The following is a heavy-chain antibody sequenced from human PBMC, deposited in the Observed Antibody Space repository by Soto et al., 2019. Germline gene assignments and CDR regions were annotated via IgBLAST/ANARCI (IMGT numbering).Heavy chain of an antibody. D-gene: IGHD2-15*01. CDR2: IYHSGST. J-gene: IGHJ4*02. V-gene: IGHV4-30-2*01. CDR1: GGSISSGGYS. CDR3: ASVIGDIGCSGGSCYWVTFDY. Sequence: SETLSLTCAVSGGSISSGGYSWSWIRQPPGKGLEWIGYIYHSGSTYYNPSLKSRVTISVDRSKNQFSLKLSSVTAADTAVYYCASVIGDIGCSGGSCYWVTFDYWGQGTLVTVSS.